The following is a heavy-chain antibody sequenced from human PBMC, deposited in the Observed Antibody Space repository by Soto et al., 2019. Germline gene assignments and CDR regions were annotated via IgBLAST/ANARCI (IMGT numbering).Heavy chain of an antibody. CDR2: IDWDDDK. J-gene: IGHJ6*02. D-gene: IGHD3-10*01. Sequence: SGPTLVNPTQTLTLTCTFSGFSLSTSGMCVSWIRQPPGKALEWLALIDWDDDKYYSTSLKTRLTISKDTSKNQVVLTMTNMDTVDTATYYCARFYGSGSPYYYYYGMDVRGQGTTVTVSS. CDR3: ARFYGSGSPYYYYYGMDV. V-gene: IGHV2-70*01. CDR1: GFSLSTSGMC.